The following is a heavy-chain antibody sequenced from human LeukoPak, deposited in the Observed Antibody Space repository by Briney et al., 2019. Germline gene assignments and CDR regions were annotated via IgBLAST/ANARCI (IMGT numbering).Heavy chain of an antibody. CDR1: GFTFSSYA. CDR2: ISYDGSNE. V-gene: IGHV3-30-3*01. D-gene: IGHD2-2*01. J-gene: IGHJ4*02. Sequence: GGSLRLSCAASGFTFSSYAMHWVRQAPGEGLEWVALISYDGSNEYYADSVKGRFTISRDNSKNTLYLQMHSLRAEDTAFYYCARDHILFCATTSCYPGGYWGQGTLVTVSS. CDR3: ARDHILFCATTSCYPGGY.